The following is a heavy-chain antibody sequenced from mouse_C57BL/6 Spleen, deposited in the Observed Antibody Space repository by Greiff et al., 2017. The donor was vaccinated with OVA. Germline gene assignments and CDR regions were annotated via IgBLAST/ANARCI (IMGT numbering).Heavy chain of an antibody. CDR3: ARGGNHYYAMDY. CDR1: GYTFTDYY. Sequence: EVKLQQSGPELVKPGASVKISCKASGYTFTDYYMNWVKQSHGKSLEWIGDINPNNGGTSYNQKFKGKATLTVDKSSSTAYMELRSLTSEDSAVYYCARGGNHYYAMDYWGQGTSVTVSS. J-gene: IGHJ4*01. V-gene: IGHV1-26*01. CDR2: INPNNGGT.